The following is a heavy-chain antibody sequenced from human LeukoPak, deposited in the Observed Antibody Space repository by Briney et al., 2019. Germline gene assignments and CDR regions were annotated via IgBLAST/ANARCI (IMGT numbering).Heavy chain of an antibody. V-gene: IGHV4-39*07. Sequence: SNYNMNWVRQAPGKGLEWIGSIYYSGSTYYNPSLKSRVTISVDTSKNQFSLKLSSVTAADTAVYYCARARIAARTNWFDPWGQGTLVTVSS. CDR1: SNYN. CDR3: ARARIAARTNWFDP. J-gene: IGHJ5*02. CDR2: IYYSGST. D-gene: IGHD6-13*01.